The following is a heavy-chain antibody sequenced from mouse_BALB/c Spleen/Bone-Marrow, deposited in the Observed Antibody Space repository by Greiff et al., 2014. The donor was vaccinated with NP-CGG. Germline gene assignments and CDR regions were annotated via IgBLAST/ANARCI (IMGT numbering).Heavy chain of an antibody. CDR1: GYTFTEYT. J-gene: IGHJ4*01. Sequence: EVKLVESGPELVKPGASVKISCKTFGYTFTEYTMHWVKQSHGKSLEWIGTINPNNGGTSYNQKFKGKATLTVDKSSSTAYMELRSLTSEGSAVYYCARRIPYGYAMDYWGQGTSVTVSS. V-gene: IGHV1-22*01. D-gene: IGHD2-2*01. CDR3: ARRIPYGYAMDY. CDR2: INPNNGGT.